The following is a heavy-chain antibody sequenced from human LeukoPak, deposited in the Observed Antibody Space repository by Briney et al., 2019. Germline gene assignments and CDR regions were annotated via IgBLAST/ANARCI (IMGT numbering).Heavy chain of an antibody. CDR3: ARGLQYSFGHHANDY. CDR2: INHSGST. CDR1: GVSFSGYY. J-gene: IGHJ4*02. Sequence: SETLSLTCAVYGVSFSGYYWSWLRQPPGKGLELVGEINHSGSTNYNPSLKSRVTISVDTSKNQFSLKLSSVTAADTAVYYCARGLQYSFGHHANDYWGQGTLVSVSS. V-gene: IGHV4-34*01. D-gene: IGHD5-18*01.